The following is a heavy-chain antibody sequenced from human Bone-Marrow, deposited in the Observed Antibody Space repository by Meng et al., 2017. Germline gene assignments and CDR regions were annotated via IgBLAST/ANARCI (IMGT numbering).Heavy chain of an antibody. D-gene: IGHD1-26*01. Sequence: GESLKISCEASGFSVSRYSLHWVRQAPGKGLEWVAVISRDGGIKSYAAFVKGRFTISRDNSKSTLFLQMNSLRVEDTAMFYCARPAYSGSSTSDEAFDIWGQVTMVTVSS. CDR2: ISRDGGIK. V-gene: IGHV3-30*04. CDR3: ARPAYSGSSTSDEAFDI. J-gene: IGHJ3*02. CDR1: GFSVSRYS.